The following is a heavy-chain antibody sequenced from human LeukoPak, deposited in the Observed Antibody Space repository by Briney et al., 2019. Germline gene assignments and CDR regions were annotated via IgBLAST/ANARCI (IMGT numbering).Heavy chain of an antibody. D-gene: IGHD2-8*01. J-gene: IGHJ1*01. CDR1: GFPFTRYA. CDR2: ISGSGGST. V-gene: IGHV3-23*01. Sequence: GGPLRLSCAASGFPFTRYALSWLRQAPGRGLEWVSYISGSGGSTYYAHPERGRFTISRDNSKNTLYLQMNSLRAADTDVYYCSKDLPERGTSRHFQYWGRGTLVTVSS. CDR3: SKDLPERGTSRHFQY.